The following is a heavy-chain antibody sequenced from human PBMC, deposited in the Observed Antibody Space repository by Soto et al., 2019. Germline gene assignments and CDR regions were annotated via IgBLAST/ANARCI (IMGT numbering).Heavy chain of an antibody. CDR2: ISAYNGNT. D-gene: IGHD2-2*01. Sequence: ASVKVSCKASGYTFTSYGISWVRQAPGQGLEWMGWISAYNGNTNYAQKLQGRVTMTTDTSTSTAYMELRSLRSDDTAVYYCARAGDILVLTAAPLGYYYYGMDVWGQGTTVTVSS. CDR1: GYTFTSYG. J-gene: IGHJ6*02. V-gene: IGHV1-18*01. CDR3: ARAGDILVLTAAPLGYYYYGMDV.